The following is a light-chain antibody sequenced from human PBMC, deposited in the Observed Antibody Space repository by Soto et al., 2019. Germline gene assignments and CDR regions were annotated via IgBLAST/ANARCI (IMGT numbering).Light chain of an antibody. Sequence: QLVLTQPPSVSGAPGQRVTISCTGSSSNIGADSDVHWYQQLPGTAPKLLIYANSNRPSGVPDRFSGSKSGTSASLAITGLQAEDEADYYCQSYDSSLSGVFGGGTKLTVL. V-gene: IGLV1-40*01. CDR1: SSNIGADSD. J-gene: IGLJ3*02. CDR3: QSYDSSLSGV. CDR2: ANS.